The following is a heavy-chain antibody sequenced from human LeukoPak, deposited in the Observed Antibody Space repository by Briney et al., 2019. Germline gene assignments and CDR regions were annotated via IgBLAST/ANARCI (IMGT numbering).Heavy chain of an antibody. D-gene: IGHD7-27*01. V-gene: IGHV1-46*01. Sequence: EASVKVSCKASGYTFTSYYMHWVRQAPGQGLEWMGIINPSGGSTSYAQKFQGRVTMTRDTSTGTAYLELSSLRSEDSAVYYCVRTPPNWGADFWGQGTLVTVSS. J-gene: IGHJ4*02. CDR3: VRTPPNWGADF. CDR2: INPSGGST. CDR1: GYTFTSYY.